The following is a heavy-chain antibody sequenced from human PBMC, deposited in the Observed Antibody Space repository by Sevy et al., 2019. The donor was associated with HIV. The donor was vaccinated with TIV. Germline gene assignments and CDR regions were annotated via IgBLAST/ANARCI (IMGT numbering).Heavy chain of an antibody. V-gene: IGHV3-43*01. Sequence: GGSLRLSCAASGFTFDDYTMHWVRQVPGKGLEWVSLISWDAKKTDYADSVEGRFTVSRDNGENSLYLQMNSLRSEDTALYFCAKDIPGYSGFDHWGQGTLVTVSS. CDR3: AKDIPGYSGFDH. CDR1: GFTFDDYT. J-gene: IGHJ4*02. CDR2: ISWDAKKT. D-gene: IGHD3-10*01.